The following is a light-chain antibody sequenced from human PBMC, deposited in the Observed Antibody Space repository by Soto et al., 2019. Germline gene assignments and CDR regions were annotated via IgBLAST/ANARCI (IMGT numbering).Light chain of an antibody. J-gene: IGKJ5*01. CDR2: VTS. CDR3: QDSYSTPSFT. Sequence: DIQMTQAPSSLSASVGDRVNITCRASQNIRNFLNWYQKKPGKAPKFLISVTSNLQSGVPSRFSGSGSLSDFTSSIRSLQPEDVAPYYCQDSYSTPSFTCGLGTRLVI. CDR1: QNIRNF. V-gene: IGKV1-39*01.